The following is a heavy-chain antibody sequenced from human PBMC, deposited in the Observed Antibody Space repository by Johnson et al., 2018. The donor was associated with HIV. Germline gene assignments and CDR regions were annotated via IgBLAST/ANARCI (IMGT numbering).Heavy chain of an antibody. J-gene: IGHJ3*02. CDR1: GFTFSDYY. V-gene: IGHV3-30*03. CDR3: TRGWKHELPVYDSSGYGDAFDI. Sequence: QVQLVESGGGLVQPGRSLRLSCAASGFTFSDYYMRWVRQAPGKGLEWVAVISYDGSNKYYADSVKGRFTISRDNSNTTLYLQMNSLKTEDTAVYYCTRGWKHELPVYDSSGYGDAFDIWGQGTMVTVSS. D-gene: IGHD3-22*01. CDR2: ISYDGSNK.